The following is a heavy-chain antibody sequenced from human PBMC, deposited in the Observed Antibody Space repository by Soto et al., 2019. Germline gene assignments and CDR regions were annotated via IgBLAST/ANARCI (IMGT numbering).Heavy chain of an antibody. D-gene: IGHD2-15*01. J-gene: IGHJ4*02. Sequence: PGGSLRLSCAASGFTFSSYWMSWVRQAPGKGLEWVANIKQDRSEKYYVDSVKGRFTISRDNAKNSLYLQMNSLRAEDTAVYYCARDPRYCSGGSGYSWGEFDYWGQGTLVTV. CDR2: IKQDRSEK. V-gene: IGHV3-7*04. CDR3: ARDPRYCSGGSGYSWGEFDY. CDR1: GFTFSSYW.